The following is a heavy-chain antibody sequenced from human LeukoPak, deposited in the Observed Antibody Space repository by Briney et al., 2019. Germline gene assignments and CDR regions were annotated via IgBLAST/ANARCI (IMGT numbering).Heavy chain of an antibody. Sequence: GGSLRLSCTASGFTFGDYAMSWVRQAPGKGLEWVGFIRSKAYGGTTEYAASVKGRFTTSRDDSKSIAYLQMNSLRAEDTAVYYCASSRSWGQGTLVTVSS. CDR2: IRSKAYGGTT. D-gene: IGHD2/OR15-2a*01. CDR3: ASSRS. CDR1: GFTFGDYA. J-gene: IGHJ5*02. V-gene: IGHV3-49*04.